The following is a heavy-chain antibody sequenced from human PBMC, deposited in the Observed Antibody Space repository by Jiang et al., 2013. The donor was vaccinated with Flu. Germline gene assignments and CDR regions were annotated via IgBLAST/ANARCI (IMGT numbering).Heavy chain of an antibody. CDR2: ISLTTGYT. Sequence: QLLESGGGLVKPGGSLRLSCATSGFTLSDAYMSWMRQAPGKGLEWVSHISLTTGYTDYADSVKGRFTISKDSAKSSLYLQMNNLRAEDTARYFCAKTTPPPSYQHFYYYGLDVWGQGTAVTVSS. D-gene: IGHD2-2*01. J-gene: IGHJ6*02. V-gene: IGHV3-11*03. CDR1: GFTLSDAY. CDR3: AKTTPPPSYQHFYYYGLDV.